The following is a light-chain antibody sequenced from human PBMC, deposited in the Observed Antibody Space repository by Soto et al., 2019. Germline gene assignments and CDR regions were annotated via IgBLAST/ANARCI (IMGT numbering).Light chain of an antibody. CDR3: SSYSSTFTLDV. V-gene: IGLV2-14*02. CDR1: TSDIGTYNL. Sequence: QSALTQPASVSGSPGQSITISCTGTTSDIGTYNLVSWYQHHPGKAPKLIIYDVSNRPSGVSSRFSGSKSADTASLTISGLQAEDEADYYCSSYSSTFTLDVFGTGTKLTVL. CDR2: DVS. J-gene: IGLJ1*01.